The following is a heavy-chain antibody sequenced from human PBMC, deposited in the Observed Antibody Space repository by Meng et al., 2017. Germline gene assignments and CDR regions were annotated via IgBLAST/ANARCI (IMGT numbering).Heavy chain of an antibody. CDR3: ATDLYRDWFDP. D-gene: IGHD1-26*01. V-gene: IGHV1-69-2*01. Sequence: EVQLGQSWAEVKKPGATENISCKVSGYTFTDYYMHWVQQAPGKGLEWMGLVDPEDGETIYAEKFQGSVTITADTSTDTAYMELSSLRSEDTAVYYCATDLYRDWFDPWGQGTLVTVSS. CDR2: VDPEDGET. J-gene: IGHJ5*02. CDR1: GYTFTDYY.